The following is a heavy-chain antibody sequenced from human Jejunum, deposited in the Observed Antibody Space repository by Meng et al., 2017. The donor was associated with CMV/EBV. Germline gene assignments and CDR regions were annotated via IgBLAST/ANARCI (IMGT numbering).Heavy chain of an antibody. CDR3: ARRAGSYMNLYYFNS. J-gene: IGHJ4*02. D-gene: IGHD3-10*01. Sequence: FTFDDYAMHRVRQGPGKGLEWISSISSSRSYIYYADSVKGRFTISRDNAKNSLYLQMNSLRAEDTAVYFCARRAGSYMNLYYFNSWGQGTLVTVSS. CDR1: FTFDDYA. V-gene: IGHV3-21*04. CDR2: ISSSRSYI.